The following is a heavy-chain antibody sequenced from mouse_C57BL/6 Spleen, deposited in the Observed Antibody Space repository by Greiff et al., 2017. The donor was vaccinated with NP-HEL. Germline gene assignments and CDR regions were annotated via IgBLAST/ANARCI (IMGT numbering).Heavy chain of an antibody. D-gene: IGHD1-1*01. CDR2: ISDGGSYT. Sequence: EVKLVESGGGLVKPGGSLKLSCAASGFTFSSYAMSWVRQTPEKRLEWVATISDGGSYTYYPDNVKGRFTISRDNAKNNLYLQMSHLKSEDTAMYYCARASYYYGSSYSDYWGQGTTLTVSS. CDR3: ARASYYYGSSYSDY. V-gene: IGHV5-4*03. CDR1: GFTFSSYA. J-gene: IGHJ2*01.